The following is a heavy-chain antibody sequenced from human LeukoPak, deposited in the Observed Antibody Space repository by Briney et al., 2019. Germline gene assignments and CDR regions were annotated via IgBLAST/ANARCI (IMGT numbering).Heavy chain of an antibody. CDR1: GGXISSYY. J-gene: IGHJ2*01. D-gene: IGHD4-17*01. CDR2: IYYSGST. Sequence: PSETLSLTCTVSGGXISSYYWSWVRQSPGKGLEWIGQIYYSGSTTYNPSLKSRLTISVDTSRSQFSLKLSSVTAADTAVYYCARMPDDGDYGGWYFDLWGRGTLVTVSS. CDR3: ARMPDDGDYGGWYFDL. V-gene: IGHV4-59*01.